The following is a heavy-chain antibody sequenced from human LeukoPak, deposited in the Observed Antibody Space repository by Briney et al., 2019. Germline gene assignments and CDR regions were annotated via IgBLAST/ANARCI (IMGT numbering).Heavy chain of an antibody. J-gene: IGHJ4*02. CDR1: GYTFTSYD. V-gene: IGHV1-8*01. D-gene: IGHD4-17*01. Sequence: GASVKVSCKASGYTFTSYDINWVRQATGQGLEWMGWMNPNSGNTGYAQKFQGRVTMTRNTSISTAYMELSSLRSEDTAVYYCASSQTVTTPLDYWGQGTLVTVSS. CDR3: ASSQTVTTPLDY. CDR2: MNPNSGNT.